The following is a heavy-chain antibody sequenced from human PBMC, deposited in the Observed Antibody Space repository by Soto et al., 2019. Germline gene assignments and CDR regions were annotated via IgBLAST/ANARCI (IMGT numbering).Heavy chain of an antibody. J-gene: IGHJ3*02. CDR2: IYYSGST. D-gene: IGHD2-21*01. CDR1: GGSISSSSYY. V-gene: IGHV4-39*01. CDR3: ATNGYCGWDCYFRLGAFDI. Sequence: QLQLQESGPGLVKPSETLSLTCTVSGGSISSSSYYWGWIRQPPGKELEWIGSIYYSGSTYYNPSLKSRVTISVDTSKNQFSLKLSSVTAAHTAVYYCATNGYCGWDCYFRLGAFDIWGQGTMVTVSS.